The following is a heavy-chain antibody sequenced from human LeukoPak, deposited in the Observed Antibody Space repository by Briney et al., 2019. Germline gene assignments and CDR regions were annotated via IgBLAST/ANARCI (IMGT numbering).Heavy chain of an antibody. CDR1: GFTFSSYA. D-gene: IGHD3-10*01. CDR3: RFYGSGSYTDY. V-gene: IGHV3-30*04. J-gene: IGHJ4*02. CDR2: ISYDGSNK. Sequence: GGSLRLSCAASGFTFSSYAMHWVRQAPGKGLEWVAVISYDGSNKYYADSVKGRFTISRDNSKNTLYLQMNSLRAEDTAVYYCRFYGSGSYTDYWGQGTLVTVSS.